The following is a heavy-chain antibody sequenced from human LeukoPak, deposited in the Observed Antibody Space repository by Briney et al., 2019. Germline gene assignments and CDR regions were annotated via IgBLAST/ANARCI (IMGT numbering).Heavy chain of an antibody. CDR3: VKGGQYSSSSHFDY. Sequence: PGGSLRLSCSASGFTISLHAMHWVRQAPGKGLEYVSGISSKGVSTYYADSVKGRFTISRDNSKDTMFLQMSSLRPEDTAVYYCVKGGQYSSSSHFDYWGQGTLVTVSS. D-gene: IGHD6-6*01. V-gene: IGHV3-64D*09. CDR1: GFTISLHA. J-gene: IGHJ4*02. CDR2: ISSKGVST.